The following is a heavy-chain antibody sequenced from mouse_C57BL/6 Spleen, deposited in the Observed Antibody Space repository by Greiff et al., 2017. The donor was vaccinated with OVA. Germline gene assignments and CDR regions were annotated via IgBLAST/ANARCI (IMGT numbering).Heavy chain of an antibody. D-gene: IGHD2-4*01. Sequence: EVKLMESGGGLVQPGGSMKLSCAASGFTFSDAWMDWVRQSPEKGLEWVAEIRNKANNHATYYAESVKGRFTISRDDSKSSVYLQLNSLRAEYTGIDFCTRSYDYVFDYWGQGTTLTVSS. V-gene: IGHV6-6*01. CDR3: TRSYDYVFDY. J-gene: IGHJ2*01. CDR1: GFTFSDAW. CDR2: IRNKANNHAT.